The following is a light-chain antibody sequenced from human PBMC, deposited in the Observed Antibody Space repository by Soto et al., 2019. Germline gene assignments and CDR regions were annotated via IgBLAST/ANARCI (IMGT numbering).Light chain of an antibody. CDR3: QQYGSSST. V-gene: IGKV3-20*01. CDR2: GAS. Sequence: EIVMTQSPPTLSVSPGERATLSCRASQSVSSSYLAWYQQKPGQAPRLLIYGASSRATGIPDRFSGSGSGTDFTLTISRLEPEDFAVYYCQQYGSSSTFGQGTRLEIK. CDR1: QSVSSSY. J-gene: IGKJ5*01.